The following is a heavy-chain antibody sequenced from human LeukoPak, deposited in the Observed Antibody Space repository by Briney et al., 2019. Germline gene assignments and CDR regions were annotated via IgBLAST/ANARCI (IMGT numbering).Heavy chain of an antibody. CDR1: GGSFSGYY. CDR3: ARRWETTRITQFDY. D-gene: IGHD4-17*01. Sequence: SETLSLTYAVYGGSFSGYYWSWIRQPPGKGLEWIGEINHSGSTNYNPSLKSRVTISVDTSKNQFSLKLSSVTAADTAVYYCARRWETTRITQFDYWGQGTLVTVSS. V-gene: IGHV4-34*01. J-gene: IGHJ4*02. CDR2: INHSGST.